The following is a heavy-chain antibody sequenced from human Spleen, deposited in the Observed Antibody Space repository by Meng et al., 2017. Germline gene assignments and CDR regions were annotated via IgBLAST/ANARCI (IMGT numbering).Heavy chain of an antibody. CDR3: AKDLGAKWFGELLTRYYYYYGMDV. V-gene: IGHV3-43D*04. Sequence: GESLRLSCAASGFTFDDYAMHWVRQAPGKGLEWVSLISWDGGSTYYADSVKGRFTISRDNSKNTLYLQMNSLRAEDTAVYYCAKDLGAKWFGELLTRYYYYYGMDVWGQGTTVTVSS. D-gene: IGHD3-10*01. CDR2: ISWDGGST. J-gene: IGHJ6*02. CDR1: GFTFDDYA.